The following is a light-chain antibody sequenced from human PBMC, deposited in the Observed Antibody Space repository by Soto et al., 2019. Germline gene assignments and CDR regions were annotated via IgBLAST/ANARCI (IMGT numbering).Light chain of an antibody. CDR1: QSVLSSSNNKNY. CDR3: QQYYSAPLT. Sequence: DIVMTQSPDSLAVSLGERATINCKSSQSVLSSSNNKNYLTWYQQKPGQPPKLLIYWASTRESGVPDRFSGSGSGTDFTLTISSLQAEDVAVYYCQQYYSAPLTFGGGTKXXX. V-gene: IGKV4-1*01. CDR2: WAS. J-gene: IGKJ4*01.